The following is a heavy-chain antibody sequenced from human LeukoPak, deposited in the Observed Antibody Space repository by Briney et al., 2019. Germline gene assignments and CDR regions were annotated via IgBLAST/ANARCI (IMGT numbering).Heavy chain of an antibody. CDR3: AKGSSGWYYYFDY. J-gene: IGHJ4*02. D-gene: IGHD6-19*01. Sequence: PGGSLRLTCAASGFTFSSYSMNWVRQAPGKGLEWVSSISSSSSYIYYADSVKGRFTISRDNAKNSLYLQMNSLRAEDTAVYYCAKGSSGWYYYFDYWGQGTLVTVSS. CDR2: ISSSSSYI. V-gene: IGHV3-21*01. CDR1: GFTFSSYS.